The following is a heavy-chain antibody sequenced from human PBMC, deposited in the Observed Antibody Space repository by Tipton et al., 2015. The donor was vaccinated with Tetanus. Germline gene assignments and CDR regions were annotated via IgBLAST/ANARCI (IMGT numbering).Heavy chain of an antibody. V-gene: IGHV4-30-2*01. D-gene: IGHD2-2*01. J-gene: IGHJ4*02. Sequence: TLSLTCNVSGGSINTGDYYWSWIRQPPGKGLEWIGYVFRSGSADYNPSLKSRVNISLDRSENQISLMLTSVTAADTAVYYCARVACSSTSCYSHYFDYWGPGSLVTVSS. CDR1: GGSINTGDYY. CDR2: VFRSGSA. CDR3: ARVACSSTSCYSHYFDY.